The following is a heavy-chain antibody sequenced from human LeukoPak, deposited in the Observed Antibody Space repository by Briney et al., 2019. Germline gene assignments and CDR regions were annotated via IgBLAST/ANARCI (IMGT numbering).Heavy chain of an antibody. J-gene: IGHJ4*02. CDR1: GGSISSGGYS. CDR2: IYHSGST. D-gene: IGHD1-1*01. V-gene: IGHV4-30-2*01. CDR3: ARDMGWNGLVDS. Sequence: PSETLSLTCAVSGGSISSGGYSWSWIRQPPGKGLEWIGYIYHSGSTYYNPSLKSRVTISVDTSKNQFSLKLSSVTAADTAVYYCARDMGWNGLVDSWGQGTLVTVSS.